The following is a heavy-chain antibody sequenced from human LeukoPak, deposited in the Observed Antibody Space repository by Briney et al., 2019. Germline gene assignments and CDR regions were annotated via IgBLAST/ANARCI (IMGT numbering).Heavy chain of an antibody. CDR1: GFTFSSYA. CDR3: AKDCSSTSCYHY. D-gene: IGHD2-2*01. J-gene: IGHJ4*02. Sequence: GGSLRLSCAASGFTFSSYAMRWVRQAPGKGLEWVSAISGSGGSTYYADSVKGRFTISRDNSKNTLYLQMNSLRAEDTAVYYCAKDCSSTSCYHYWGQGTLVTVSS. CDR2: ISGSGGST. V-gene: IGHV3-23*01.